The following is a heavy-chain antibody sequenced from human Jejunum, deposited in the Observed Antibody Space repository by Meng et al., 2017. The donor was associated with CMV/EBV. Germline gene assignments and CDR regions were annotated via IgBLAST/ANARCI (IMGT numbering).Heavy chain of an antibody. V-gene: IGHV4-39*07. CDR3: ARLPWRYYFDN. Sequence: SGCSTSSSSDSWCWVRQPPGKGLESIASIYYSGNTYYNPSLKSRVTISVDTSRNRFSLKLTSVTAADTAVYYCARLPWRYYFDNWGQGTLITVSS. CDR1: GCSTSSSSDS. J-gene: IGHJ4*02. CDR2: IYYSGNT. D-gene: IGHD1-1*01.